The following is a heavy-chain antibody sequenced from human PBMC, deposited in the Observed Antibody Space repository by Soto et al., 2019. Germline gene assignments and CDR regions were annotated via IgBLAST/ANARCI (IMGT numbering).Heavy chain of an antibody. CDR3: ASPKIAFYNWFDP. J-gene: IGHJ5*02. Sequence: QLQLQESGPGLVKPSETLSLTCTVSGGSIGSSSYYWGWIRQPPGKGLEWIGSIYYSGSTYYNPSLKSRVTISVDTSKNQFSLKLSAVTAADTAVYYCASPKIAFYNWFDPWGHGTLVTVSS. CDR1: GGSIGSSSYY. D-gene: IGHD3-3*02. CDR2: IYYSGST. V-gene: IGHV4-39*01.